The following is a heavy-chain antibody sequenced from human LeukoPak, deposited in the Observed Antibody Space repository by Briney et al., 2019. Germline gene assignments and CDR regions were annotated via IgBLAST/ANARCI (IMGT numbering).Heavy chain of an antibody. CDR3: ARDDHNVLTDNFDY. D-gene: IGHD3-9*01. CDR1: GFHLVDFA. V-gene: IGHV3-9*01. Sequence: GGSLRLSCEVSGFHLVDFAMHWVRKVPGGGREWVPGFNWDNRGIVYAESVRGRFTVSRDNAKNTLYLQMNSLRPDDTALYYCARDDHNVLTDNFDYWGQGTLVTVSS. CDR2: FNWDNRGI. J-gene: IGHJ4*02.